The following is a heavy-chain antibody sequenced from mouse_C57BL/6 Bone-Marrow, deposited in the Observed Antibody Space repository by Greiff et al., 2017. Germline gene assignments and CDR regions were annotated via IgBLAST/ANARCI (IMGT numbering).Heavy chain of an antibody. D-gene: IGHD4-1*01. CDR1: GFTFSSYA. CDR3: AKTAGAMDY. CDR2: ISDGGSYT. V-gene: IGHV5-4*03. J-gene: IGHJ4*01. Sequence: EVKLMESGGGLVKPGGSLKLSCAASGFTFSSYAMSWVRQTPEKRLEWVATISDGGSYTYYPDNVKGRFTISRDNAKNNLYLQMSHLESEDTAMYYCAKTAGAMDYWGQGTSVTVSS.